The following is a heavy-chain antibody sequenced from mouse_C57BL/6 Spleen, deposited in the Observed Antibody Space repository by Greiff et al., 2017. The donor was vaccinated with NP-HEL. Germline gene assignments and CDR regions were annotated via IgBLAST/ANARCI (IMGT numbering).Heavy chain of an antibody. D-gene: IGHD2-3*01. Sequence: QVQLQQPGAELVKPGASVKMSCKASGYTFTRYWITWVKQRPGQGLEWIGDIYPGSGSTNYTEKFKSKATLTVDTSSSTAYMQLSSLTSEDYAVYYCARSGDGYPWFAYWGQGTLVTVSA. CDR3: ARSGDGYPWFAY. CDR1: GYTFTRYW. J-gene: IGHJ3*01. CDR2: IYPGSGST. V-gene: IGHV1-55*01.